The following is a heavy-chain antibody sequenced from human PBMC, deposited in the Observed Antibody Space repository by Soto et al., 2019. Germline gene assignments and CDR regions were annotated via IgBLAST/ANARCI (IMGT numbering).Heavy chain of an antibody. CDR2: IYYSGST. CDR1: GGSISSYY. V-gene: IGHV4-59*01. J-gene: IGHJ5*02. D-gene: IGHD3-22*01. Sequence: SETLSLTCTVSGGSISSYYWSWIRQPPGKGLEWIGYIYYSGSTNYNPSLKSRVTISVDTSKNQFSLKLSSVTAADTAVYYCARAKRITMIVGGFDPWGQGTLVTVSS. CDR3: ARAKRITMIVGGFDP.